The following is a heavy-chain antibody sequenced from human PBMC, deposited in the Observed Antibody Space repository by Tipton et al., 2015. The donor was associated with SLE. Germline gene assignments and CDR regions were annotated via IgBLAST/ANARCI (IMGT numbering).Heavy chain of an antibody. V-gene: IGHV4-34*01. D-gene: IGHD5-24*01. CDR1: GDSIISHY. CDR3: ARMRGGYNAHH. J-gene: IGHJ5*02. CDR2: INHSGST. Sequence: TLSLTCTVSGDSIISHYWSWIRQPPGKGLEWIGEINHSGSTNYNPSLKSRVTISLDTSKSQFSLKLSSVTAADTAVYYCARMRGGYNAHHWGQGILVTVSS.